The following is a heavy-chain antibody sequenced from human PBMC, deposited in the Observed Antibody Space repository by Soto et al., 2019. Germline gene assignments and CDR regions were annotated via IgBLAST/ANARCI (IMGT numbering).Heavy chain of an antibody. Sequence: GXSVKGSCEASGYTFISYYIHWVRQAPVQGLQWMGITNPSGSITTYAQKFQGRVTMTRDTSTSTVYMELSSLTSDDTAVYYCASPIGGSYNAFDIWGQGTMVTVSS. CDR1: GYTFISYY. CDR3: ASPIGGSYNAFDI. V-gene: IGHV1-46*01. CDR2: TNPSGSIT. J-gene: IGHJ3*02. D-gene: IGHD1-26*01.